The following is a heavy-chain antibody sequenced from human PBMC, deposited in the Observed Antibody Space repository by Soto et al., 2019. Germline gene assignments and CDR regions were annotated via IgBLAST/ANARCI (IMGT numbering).Heavy chain of an antibody. CDR3: ARVLPPFAR. V-gene: IGHV1-18*01. J-gene: IGHJ5*02. Sequence: QVQLVQSGAEVKKPGASVKGSCKAYGYTFTSYGISWVGQAPGQVLEWIGWSNAYNGNTNYAQKLQGRVTMSTETATSMAYMELRSLRSDVTGVDFRARVLPPFARWGHGPLVPVSS. CDR1: GYTFTSYG. CDR2: SNAYNGNT.